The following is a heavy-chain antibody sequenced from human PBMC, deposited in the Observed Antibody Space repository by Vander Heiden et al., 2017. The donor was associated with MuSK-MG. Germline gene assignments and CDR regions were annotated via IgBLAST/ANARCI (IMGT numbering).Heavy chain of an antibody. CDR1: GFTFSSYE. V-gene: IGHV3-48*03. J-gene: IGHJ3*02. D-gene: IGHD3-22*01. Sequence: EVQLVESGGGLVQPGGSLRLSCAASGFTFSSYEMNWVRQAPGRGLEWVSYISSSGSTIYYADSVKGRCTISRDNAKNSLYLQMNSLRDEDTAVYYCARATYYYERMGYMSGFDIWCQGKMVTVSS. CDR2: ISSSGSTI. CDR3: ARATYYYERMGYMSGFDI.